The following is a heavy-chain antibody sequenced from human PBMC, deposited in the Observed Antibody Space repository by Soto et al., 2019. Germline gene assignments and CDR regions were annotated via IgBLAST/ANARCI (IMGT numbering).Heavy chain of an antibody. Sequence: SVKVSCKASGGTFSNYAISWVRQAPGQGLEWMGGIIPIFGIPNYAQKFQGGVTIIADESTSTVYMELSSLRSEDTAVYYCARVDHSANSYPPAYFYDYGMDVWGQGTTVTVSS. CDR2: IIPIFGIP. J-gene: IGHJ6*02. V-gene: IGHV1-69*13. CDR1: GGTFSNYA. CDR3: ARVDHSANSYPPAYFYDYGMDV. D-gene: IGHD4-4*01.